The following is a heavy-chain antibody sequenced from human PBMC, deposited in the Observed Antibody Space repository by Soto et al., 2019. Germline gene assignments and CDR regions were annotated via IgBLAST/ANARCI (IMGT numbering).Heavy chain of an antibody. J-gene: IGHJ4*02. CDR2: IYYSGST. CDR3: ASRSPRCSGGSCYDY. D-gene: IGHD2-15*01. V-gene: IGHV4-59*01. Sequence: ASETLSLTCTVSGGYLSSYYWSLIPQPPGKGLEWIGYIYYSGSTNYNPSLKSRVTISVDTSKNQFSLKLSSVTAADTAVYYCASRSPRCSGGSCYDYWGQGTLVTVSS. CDR1: GGYLSSYY.